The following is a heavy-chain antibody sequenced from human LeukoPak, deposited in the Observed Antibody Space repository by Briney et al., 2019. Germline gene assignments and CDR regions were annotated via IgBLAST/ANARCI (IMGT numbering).Heavy chain of an antibody. CDR3: ARDGLGPFDY. V-gene: IGHV1-18*01. J-gene: IGHJ4*02. D-gene: IGHD3/OR15-3a*01. Sequence: GASVKVSCKASGYTFTSYGISWVRQAPGQGLEWMGWISAYSGDTNYAQKFQGRATMTTDTPTSTAYMELRSLSSDDTAVYYCARDGLGPFDYWGQGTLVTVSS. CDR2: ISAYSGDT. CDR1: GYTFTSYG.